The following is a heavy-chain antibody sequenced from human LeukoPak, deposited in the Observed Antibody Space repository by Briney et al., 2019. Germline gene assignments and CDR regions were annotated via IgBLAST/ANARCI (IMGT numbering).Heavy chain of an antibody. J-gene: IGHJ3*02. CDR2: IKQDGSEK. D-gene: IGHD3-22*01. CDR1: GFTFSSYW. Sequence: PGGSLRLSCAASGFTFSSYWMSWVRQAPGKGLEWVANIKQDGSEKYYVDSVKGRFTISRDNAKNSLYLQMNSLRAEDTAVYYCARERVLSKNYYDSSGYLGAFDIWGQGTMVTVSS. V-gene: IGHV3-7*01. CDR3: ARERVLSKNYYDSSGYLGAFDI.